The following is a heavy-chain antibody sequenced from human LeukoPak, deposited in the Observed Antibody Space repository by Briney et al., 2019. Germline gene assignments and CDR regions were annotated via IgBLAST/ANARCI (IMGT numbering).Heavy chain of an antibody. CDR3: ARIPSSIAVADDY. D-gene: IGHD6-19*01. CDR2: INHSGST. J-gene: IGHJ4*02. CDR1: GGSFSAYY. V-gene: IGHV4-34*01. Sequence: PSETLSLTCAVYGGSFSAYYWSWIRQPPGKGLEWIGEINHSGSTNYNPSLKSRVTISVDTSKNQFSLKLSSVTAADTAVYYCARIPSSIAVADDYWGQGTLVTVSS.